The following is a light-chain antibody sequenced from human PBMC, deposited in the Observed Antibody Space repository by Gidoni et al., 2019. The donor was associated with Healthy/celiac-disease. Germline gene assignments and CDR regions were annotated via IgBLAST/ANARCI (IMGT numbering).Light chain of an antibody. CDR2: AAS. J-gene: IGKJ1*01. V-gene: IGKV1-39*01. CDR1: QSISSY. CDR3: QQSYSTPWT. Sequence: DIQLTQSPSSLSASVGDRVTITCRASQSISSYLNWYQQKPGKAPKLLIYAASSLQSGVPSRFSASGSRTDFTLTISSLQPEDFATYYCQQSYSTPWTFGQGTKVKIK.